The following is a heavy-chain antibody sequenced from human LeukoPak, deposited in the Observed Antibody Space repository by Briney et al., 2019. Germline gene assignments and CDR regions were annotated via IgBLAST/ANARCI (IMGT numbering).Heavy chain of an antibody. CDR2: ISSSSSTI. CDR1: GVTFSMFS. CDR3: VRDQYCAGDCYRLHDD. D-gene: IGHD2-21*02. J-gene: IGHJ4*02. Sequence: PGGSLRLSCAASGVTFSMFSMNWVRQAPGKGLEWISYISSSSSTIYHPASVKGRFTISRANAKQSLYLQMNRLRAEDTAVYYCVRDQYCAGDCYRLHDDWGQGTLVAVSA. V-gene: IGHV3-48*01.